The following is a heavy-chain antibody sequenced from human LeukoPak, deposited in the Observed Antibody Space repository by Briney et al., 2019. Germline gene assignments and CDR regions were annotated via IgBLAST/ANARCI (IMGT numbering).Heavy chain of an antibody. CDR3: ATADWFSFDF. CDR2: IKNDGSEK. Sequence: GGSLRLSCAASGFTFSSYWMSWVRQAPGKGLEWVATIKNDGSEKKYVDSVKGRFTISRDNAKNSLYLQMSGLRAEDTAVYFCATADWFSFDFWDQGTLVTVSS. J-gene: IGHJ4*02. CDR1: GFTFSSYW. D-gene: IGHD3-9*01. V-gene: IGHV3-7*04.